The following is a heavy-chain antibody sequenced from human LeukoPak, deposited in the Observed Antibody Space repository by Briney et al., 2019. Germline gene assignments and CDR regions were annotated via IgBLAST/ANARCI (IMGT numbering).Heavy chain of an antibody. D-gene: IGHD3-22*01. V-gene: IGHV1-69*13. CDR3: ARDTSAYYDSSGYYAHGFS. Sequence: GASVKVSCKASGGTFSSYAFSWVQQAPGQGLEWMGGIIPIVGTTNYAQMFQGRVTITADESTSTAYMELSSLRSEDTAVYYCARDTSAYYDSSGYYAHGFSWGQGTLVTVSS. J-gene: IGHJ4*02. CDR2: IIPIVGTT. CDR1: GGTFSSYA.